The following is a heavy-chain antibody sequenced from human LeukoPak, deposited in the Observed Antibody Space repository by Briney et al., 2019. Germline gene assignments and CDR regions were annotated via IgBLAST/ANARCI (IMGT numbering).Heavy chain of an antibody. Sequence: SETLSLTCTVSGGSISSYYWSWIRQPPGKGLEWIGYIYYSGSTNYNPSLKSRVTISVDTSKNQFSLKLSSVTAADTAVYYCARGPRGGGYYDSSGYVYFDYWGQGTLVTVSS. CDR3: ARGPRGGGYYDSSGYVYFDY. D-gene: IGHD3-22*01. V-gene: IGHV4-59*01. CDR2: IYYSGST. J-gene: IGHJ4*02. CDR1: GGSISSYY.